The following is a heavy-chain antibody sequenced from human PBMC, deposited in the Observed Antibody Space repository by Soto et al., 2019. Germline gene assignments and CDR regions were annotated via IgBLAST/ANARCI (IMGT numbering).Heavy chain of an antibody. J-gene: IGHJ6*02. CDR3: ARHAYDFWSGHPNPRYYYGMDV. CDR1: GYSFTSYW. D-gene: IGHD3-3*01. Sequence: LGESLKISCKGSGYSFTSYWIGWVRQVPGKGLEWMGIIYPGDSNTRYSPSLQGQVTISVDKSISTAYLQWSSLKATDTAMYYCARHAYDFWSGHPNPRYYYGMDVWGQGTTVTVSS. V-gene: IGHV5-51*01. CDR2: IYPGDSNT.